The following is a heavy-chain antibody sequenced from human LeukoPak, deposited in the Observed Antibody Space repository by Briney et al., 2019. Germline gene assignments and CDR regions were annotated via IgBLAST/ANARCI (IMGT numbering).Heavy chain of an antibody. CDR2: LGGLSESV. V-gene: IGHV3-23*01. D-gene: IGHD3-10*01. J-gene: IGHJ6*02. Sequence: LPGGSLRLSCAASGFFFSNYAMTWVRQAPGKGLEWVSILGGLSESVYYPDSVKGRFTVSRDNSKDTLYLEINSLRGEDTATYYCARRWLGDPYGMDVWGQGTTVTVSS. CDR1: GFFFSNYA. CDR3: ARRWLGDPYGMDV.